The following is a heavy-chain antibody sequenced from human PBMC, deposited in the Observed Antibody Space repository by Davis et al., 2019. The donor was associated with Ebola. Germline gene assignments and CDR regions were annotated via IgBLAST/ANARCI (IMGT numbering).Heavy chain of an antibody. Sequence: ASVKVSCKASGYTFTGYYMYWVRQAPGQGLEWMGWINPNSGGSNYAQKFQGRVTMTRDTSISTAYLQWRSLQASDTAIYYCARAGLDSYGMDVWGQGTTVIVSS. CDR3: ARAGLDSYGMDV. CDR2: INPNSGGS. J-gene: IGHJ6*02. D-gene: IGHD2-21*01. V-gene: IGHV1-2*02. CDR1: GYTFTGYY.